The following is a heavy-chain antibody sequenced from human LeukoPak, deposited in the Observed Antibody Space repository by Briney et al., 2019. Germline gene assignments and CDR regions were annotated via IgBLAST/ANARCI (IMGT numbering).Heavy chain of an antibody. J-gene: IGHJ6*02. D-gene: IGHD3-3*01. Sequence: GGSLRLSCAASGFTFSSYAMSWVRQAPGKGLEWVSAISGSGGSTYYADSVKGRFTISRDNSKNTLYLQMNSLRAEDTAVYYCARDYYDFWSGYPFWYYGMDVWGQGTTVTVSS. CDR2: ISGSGGST. V-gene: IGHV3-23*01. CDR3: ARDYYDFWSGYPFWYYGMDV. CDR1: GFTFSSYA.